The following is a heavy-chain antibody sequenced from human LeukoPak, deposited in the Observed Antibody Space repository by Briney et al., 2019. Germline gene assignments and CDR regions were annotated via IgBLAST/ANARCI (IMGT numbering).Heavy chain of an antibody. CDR1: GGSFSGYY. J-gene: IGHJ5*02. CDR3: ARGGLLWLGGRDWFDP. D-gene: IGHD3-10*01. V-gene: IGHV4-34*01. CDR2: INHSGST. Sequence: SETLSLTCAVYGGSFSGYYWSWIRQPPGKGLEWIGEINHSGSTNYNPSLKSRVTISVDTSKNQFSLKLSSVTAADTAVYYCARGGLLWLGGRDWFDPWGQGTLVTVSS.